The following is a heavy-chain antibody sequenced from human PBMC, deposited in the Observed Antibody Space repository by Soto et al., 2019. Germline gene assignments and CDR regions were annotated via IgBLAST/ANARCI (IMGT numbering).Heavy chain of an antibody. V-gene: IGHV4-39*01. CDR1: GGSISSSSYY. J-gene: IGHJ6*02. D-gene: IGHD3-10*01. CDR3: ARHPYYGSGTDFYGMDV. CDR2: IYYSGST. Sequence: SETLSLTCTVSGGSISSSSYYWGWIRQPPGKGLEWIGSIYYSGSTYYNPSLKSRVTISVDTSKNQFSLKLSSVTAADTAVYYCARHPYYGSGTDFYGMDVRGQRTTVTVSS.